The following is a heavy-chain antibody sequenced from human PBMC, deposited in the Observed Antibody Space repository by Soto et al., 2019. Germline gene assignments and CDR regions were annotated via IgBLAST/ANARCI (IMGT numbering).Heavy chain of an antibody. D-gene: IGHD1-26*01. CDR3: AHRPIVGAAI. J-gene: IGHJ4*02. CDR1: GGCISNSNW. CDR2: IFHSGST. V-gene: IGHV4-4*02. Sequence: QVQLQESGPGMVKPSGTLCLTCAVFGGCISNSNWWTWVRQPPGKGLDWIGEIFHSGSTNYNSSLMGRVTISVDKANNQFSLKLSSVTAAATAVYYCAHRPIVGAAIWGQGTLVTVSS.